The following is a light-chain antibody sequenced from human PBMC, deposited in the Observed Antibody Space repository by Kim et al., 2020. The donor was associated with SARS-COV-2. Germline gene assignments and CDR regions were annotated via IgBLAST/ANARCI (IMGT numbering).Light chain of an antibody. CDR3: QQYYGIPLT. V-gene: IGKV4-1*01. CDR1: RIILYSSHNKPC. CDR2: WAS. J-gene: IGKJ4*01. Sequence: RATINCKSSRIILYSSHNKPCLAWYQQKPGEPPKLLIYWASTRVSGVPDRFGGSESGTDFTLTISSLQAEDVAVYYCQQYYGIPLTFGGGTKVEI.